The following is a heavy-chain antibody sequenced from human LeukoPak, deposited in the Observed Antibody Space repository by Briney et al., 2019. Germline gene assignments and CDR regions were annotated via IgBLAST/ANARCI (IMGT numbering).Heavy chain of an antibody. CDR3: TRDGIRVLDY. V-gene: IGHV6-1*01. Sequence: SQTLSLTCAISGDSVSSNSAAWNWIRQSPSRGLEWLGRTYYRSKWYNDYAVSVKSRIVIDPDTSKNQFSLQLSSVTPEDTAVYYCTRDGIRVLDYWGQGILVTVSS. CDR1: GDSVSSNSAA. CDR2: TYYRSKWYN. D-gene: IGHD1-1*01. J-gene: IGHJ4*02.